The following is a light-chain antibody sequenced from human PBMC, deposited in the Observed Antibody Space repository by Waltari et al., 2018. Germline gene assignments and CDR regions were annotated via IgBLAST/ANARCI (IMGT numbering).Light chain of an antibody. Sequence: DIVMTQSPDSLAVSLGERATIDCKFSQSVFYRSDNKNYLAWYQHKPGQPPKLLFYWASTQGSGVPDRFSASGSGTDFTLTINNLQAEDVAVYYCQQYYRSRTFGQGTKVEIK. CDR2: WAS. CDR3: QQYYRSRT. J-gene: IGKJ1*01. CDR1: QSVFYRSDNKNY. V-gene: IGKV4-1*01.